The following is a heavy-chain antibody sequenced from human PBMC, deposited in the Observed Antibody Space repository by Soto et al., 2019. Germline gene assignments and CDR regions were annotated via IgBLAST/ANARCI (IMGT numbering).Heavy chain of an antibody. J-gene: IGHJ6*02. CDR2: IYTSGST. Sequence: SPTRTVSGGSISCYYWSRVRPPPREGLEWIGRIYTSGSTNYNPSLKSRVTMSVDTSKNQFSLKLSSVTAADTAVYYCARETWSGFFDYYYYGMDVWGQGTTVTVSS. V-gene: IGHV4-4*07. CDR1: GGSISCYY. D-gene: IGHD3-3*01. CDR3: ARETWSGFFDYYYYGMDV.